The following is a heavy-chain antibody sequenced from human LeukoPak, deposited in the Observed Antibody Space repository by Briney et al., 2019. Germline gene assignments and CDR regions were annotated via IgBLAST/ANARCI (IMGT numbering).Heavy chain of an antibody. CDR3: ARRANRQTPFDY. J-gene: IGHJ4*02. V-gene: IGHV3-21*01. CDR2: ISSSSSYI. D-gene: IGHD1-14*01. Sequence: PWGSLRLSCAASGFTFSSYSMNWVRQAPGKGLGWVSSISSSSSYIYYADSVKGRFTISRDNAKNSLYLQMNSLRAEDTAVYYCARRANRQTPFDYWGQGTLVTVSS. CDR1: GFTFSSYS.